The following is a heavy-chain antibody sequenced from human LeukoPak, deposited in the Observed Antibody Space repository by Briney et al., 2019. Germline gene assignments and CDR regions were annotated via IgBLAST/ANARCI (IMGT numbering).Heavy chain of an antibody. CDR1: GFTFSSYR. J-gene: IGHJ4*02. CDR2: INRDGSTT. D-gene: IGHD3-10*01. V-gene: IGHV3-74*01. CDR3: ARDGMVRGVIPLYYFDY. Sequence: GGSLRLSCAASGFTFSSYRMHWVRQTPGEGLVWVSRINRDGSTTNYADSVKGRFTISRDNAKNTLYLQMNSLRAEDAAVYYCARDGMVRGVIPLYYFDYWGQGTLVTVSS.